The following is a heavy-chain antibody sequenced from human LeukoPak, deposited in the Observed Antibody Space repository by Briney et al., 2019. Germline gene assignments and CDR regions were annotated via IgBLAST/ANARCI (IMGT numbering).Heavy chain of an antibody. D-gene: IGHD5-18*01. J-gene: IGHJ4*02. V-gene: IGHV4-4*07. CDR1: GGSISSYY. CDR3: ARAGRGYSYGYKPPPYFDY. Sequence: SETLSLTCTVSGGSISSYYWSWIRQPAGKGLEWIGRIYTSGSTNYNPSLKSRVTMSVDTSKNQFSLKLSSVTAADTAAYYCARAGRGYSYGYKPPPYFDYWGQGTLVTVSS. CDR2: IYTSGST.